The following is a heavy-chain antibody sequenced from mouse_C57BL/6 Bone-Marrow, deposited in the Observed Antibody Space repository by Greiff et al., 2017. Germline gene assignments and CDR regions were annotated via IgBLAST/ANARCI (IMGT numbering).Heavy chain of an antibody. J-gene: IGHJ1*03. CDR3: AREGGYWYFGV. Sequence: VQLQQSGPELVKPGASVKISCKASGYSFTGYYMNWVKQSPEKSLEWIGEINPSTGGTTYNQKFKAKATLTVDKSSSTAYMQLKSLTSEDSAVYYCAREGGYWYFGVWGTGTTVTVSS. CDR2: INPSTGGT. CDR1: GYSFTGYY. V-gene: IGHV1-42*01.